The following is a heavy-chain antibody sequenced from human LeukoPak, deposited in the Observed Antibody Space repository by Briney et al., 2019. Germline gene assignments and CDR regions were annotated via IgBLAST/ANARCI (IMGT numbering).Heavy chain of an antibody. D-gene: IGHD6-25*01. J-gene: IGHJ4*02. CDR3: ARGRLDGYYFDY. CDR1: GYTFTSYG. Sequence: ASVKVSCKASGYTFTSYGISWVRQAPGQGLEWMGWINPNSGGTNYAQKFQGRVTMTRDTSISTAYMELSRLRSDDTAVYYCARGRLDGYYFDYWGQGTLVTVSS. V-gene: IGHV1-2*02. CDR2: INPNSGGT.